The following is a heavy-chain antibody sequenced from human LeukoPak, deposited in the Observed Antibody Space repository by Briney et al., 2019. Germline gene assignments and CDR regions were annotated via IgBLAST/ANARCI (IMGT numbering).Heavy chain of an antibody. CDR1: GGTFSSYA. CDR3: ATEREYSGSLRFDP. V-gene: IGHV1-69*06. D-gene: IGHD1-26*01. J-gene: IGHJ5*02. Sequence: GASVKVSCKASGGTFSSYAISWVRQAPGQGLEWMGGIIPIFGTANYAQKFQGRVTMTEDTSTDTAYMELSSLRSEDTAVYYCATEREYSGSLRFDPWGQGTLVTVSS. CDR2: IIPIFGTA.